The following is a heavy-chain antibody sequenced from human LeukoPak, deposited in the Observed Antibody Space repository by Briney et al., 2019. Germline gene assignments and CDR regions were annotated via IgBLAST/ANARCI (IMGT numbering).Heavy chain of an antibody. Sequence: PGGSLRLSCAASGFTFSSYWMSWVRQAPGKGLEWVSAISGSGGSTYYADSVKGRFTISRDNSKNTVYLQMNRLRAEDTAVYYCARVLRYCSGGNCYSGGLGYMDVWGKGTTVTISS. CDR1: GFTFSSYW. CDR3: ARVLRYCSGGNCYSGGLGYMDV. D-gene: IGHD2-15*01. V-gene: IGHV3-23*01. CDR2: ISGSGGST. J-gene: IGHJ6*03.